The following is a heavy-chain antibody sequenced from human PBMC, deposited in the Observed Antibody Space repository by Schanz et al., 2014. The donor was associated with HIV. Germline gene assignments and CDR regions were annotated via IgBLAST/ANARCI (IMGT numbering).Heavy chain of an antibody. D-gene: IGHD6-6*01. Sequence: QVQLQQWGAGLLKPSETLSLTCAVYGGSLSGHYWSWIRQSPGKGLEWIGEINHGGSPNYNASLKARLTKTSVPPKREFSLEMTSVTAADTAVYYCARQGEDSVAARWFSGVDVWGQGTTVIVSS. V-gene: IGHV4-34*01. CDR1: GGSLSGHY. CDR2: INHGGSP. CDR3: ARQGEDSVAARWFSGVDV. J-gene: IGHJ6*02.